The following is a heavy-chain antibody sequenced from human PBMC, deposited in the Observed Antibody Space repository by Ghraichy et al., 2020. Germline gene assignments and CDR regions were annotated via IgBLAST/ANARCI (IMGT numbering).Heavy chain of an antibody. D-gene: IGHD6-13*01. CDR1: GDSISNYY. CDR3: ARDGAPTGRGVWFDP. V-gene: IGHV4-59*01. Sequence: SHTLSLTCTVSGDSISNYYWSWIRQSPGKGLEWIGYMSYTGRTKYNPSLNSRVTISADTPKSRLSLKLTSLTAADTAVYYCARDGAPTGRGVWFDPWGQGILVTVSS. CDR2: MSYTGRT. J-gene: IGHJ5*02.